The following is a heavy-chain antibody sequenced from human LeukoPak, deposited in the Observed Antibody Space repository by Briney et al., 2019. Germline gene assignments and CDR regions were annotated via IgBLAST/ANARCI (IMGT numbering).Heavy chain of an antibody. V-gene: IGHV5-51*01. J-gene: IGHJ4*02. CDR3: ARRRSGGAFDY. D-gene: IGHD3-10*01. Sequence: GGSLKISCKRLESSFTSLSIGWVGQMPGKGLEWMGIIYPGDSDTRDSPSVQGQVTISADKSISTAYLQWSSLKASDTDMYYCARRRSGGAFDYWGQGTLVTVSS. CDR2: IYPGDSDT. CDR1: ESSFTSLS.